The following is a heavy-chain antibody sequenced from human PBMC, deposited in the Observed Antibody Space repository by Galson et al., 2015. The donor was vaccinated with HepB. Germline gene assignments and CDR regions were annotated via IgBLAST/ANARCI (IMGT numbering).Heavy chain of an antibody. J-gene: IGHJ6*02. D-gene: IGHD6-13*01. CDR2: IIPIFGTA. CDR3: ARSQRQPDRKYYYGMDV. Sequence: SVKVSCKASGGTFSSYAISWVRQAPGQGLEWMGGIIPIFGTANYAQKFQGRVTITADKSTSTAYMELSSLRSEDTAVYYCARSQRQPDRKYYYGMDVWGQGTTVTVSS. CDR1: GGTFSSYA. V-gene: IGHV1-69*06.